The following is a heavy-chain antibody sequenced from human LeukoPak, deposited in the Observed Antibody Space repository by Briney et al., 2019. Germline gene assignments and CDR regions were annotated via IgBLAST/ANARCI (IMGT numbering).Heavy chain of an antibody. D-gene: IGHD6-13*01. CDR3: ARGLAAAGTAY. J-gene: IGHJ4*02. CDR2: INWDGGST. Sequence: PGGPLRLSCAASGFTFDDYGMSWVRQAPGEGLEWASGINWDGGSTGYADSVKGRFTISRDTAKNSRYLQMNSLRAEDTALYYCARGLAAAGTAYWGQGTLVTVSS. V-gene: IGHV3-20*04. CDR1: GFTFDDYG.